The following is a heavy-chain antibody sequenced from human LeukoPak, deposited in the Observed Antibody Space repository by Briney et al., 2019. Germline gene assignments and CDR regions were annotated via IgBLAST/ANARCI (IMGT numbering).Heavy chain of an antibody. CDR3: AKDLDPKPGYSGYEFDY. V-gene: IGHV3-23*01. J-gene: IGHJ4*02. D-gene: IGHD5-12*01. Sequence: GGSLRLSCAASGFTFSSYAMSWVRQAPGKGLEWVSAISGSGGSTYYADSVKGRFTISRDNSKNTLYLQMNSLRAGDTAVYYCAKDLDPKPGYSGYEFDYWGQGTLVTVSS. CDR1: GFTFSSYA. CDR2: ISGSGGST.